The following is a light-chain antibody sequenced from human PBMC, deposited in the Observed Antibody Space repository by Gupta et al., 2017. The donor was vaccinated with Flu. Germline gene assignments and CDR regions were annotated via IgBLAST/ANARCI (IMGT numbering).Light chain of an antibody. CDR1: QSVSSN. J-gene: IGKJ4*01. CDR2: GAS. V-gene: IGKV3-15*01. CDR3: QQGKNWPLVT. Sequence: EIVMTQSPATLSVSPGERATLSCRASQSVSSNLAWYQQKPGQAPRLLIYGASTRATGIPVRFSGSGCGKEFTLTNSSRQSEDFAVYYCQQGKNWPLVTFGRGTKVEIK.